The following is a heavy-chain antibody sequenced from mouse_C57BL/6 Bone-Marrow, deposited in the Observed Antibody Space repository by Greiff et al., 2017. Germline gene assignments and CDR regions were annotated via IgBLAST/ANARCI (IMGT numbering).Heavy chain of an antibody. CDR1: GYTFTSYW. CDR3: ARSYYYGPWFAY. CDR2: IDPSDSYT. V-gene: IGHV1-50*01. D-gene: IGHD1-1*01. Sequence: QVQLQQSGAELVKPGASVKLSCKASGYTFTSYWMQWVKQRPGQGLEWIGEIDPSDSYTNYNQKFKGKATLTVDTSSSTAYMQLSSLTSEDSAVYYCARSYYYGPWFAYWGQGTLVTVSA. J-gene: IGHJ3*01.